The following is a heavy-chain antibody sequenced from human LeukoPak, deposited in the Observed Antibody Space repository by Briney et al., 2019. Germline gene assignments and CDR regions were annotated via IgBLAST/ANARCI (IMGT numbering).Heavy chain of an antibody. D-gene: IGHD3-9*01. Sequence: GRSLRLSCAASGFTFSSYGMHWVRQAPGKGLEWVAVISYDGSNKYYADSVKGRFTISRDNSKNTLYLQMNSLRAEDTAVYYCAKVSGRLRYFDWFPQGIFDYWGQGTLVTVSS. J-gene: IGHJ4*02. V-gene: IGHV3-30*18. CDR2: ISYDGSNK. CDR1: GFTFSSYG. CDR3: AKVSGRLRYFDWFPQGIFDY.